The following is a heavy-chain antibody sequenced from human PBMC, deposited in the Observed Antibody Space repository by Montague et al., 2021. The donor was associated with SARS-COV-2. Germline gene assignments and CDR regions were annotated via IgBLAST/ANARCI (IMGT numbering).Heavy chain of an antibody. D-gene: IGHD3-9*01. CDR1: GGSFSGYY. CDR3: AGERYSFSLFRGSTRFDH. J-gene: IGHJ5*02. CDR2: INHSGST. Sequence: SETLSLTCTVYGGSFSGYYWGWIRQPPGKGLEWIGEINHSGSTNYNPSLKSRVTISVDTSKNQFSLKLSSVTAADTAVYYCAGERYSFSLFRGSTRFDHWGQGTLVTVSS. V-gene: IGHV4-34*01.